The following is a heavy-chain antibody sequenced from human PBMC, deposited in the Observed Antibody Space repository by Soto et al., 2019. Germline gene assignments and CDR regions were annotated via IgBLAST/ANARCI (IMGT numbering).Heavy chain of an antibody. V-gene: IGHV3-33*01. CDR2: IWHDGNNK. D-gene: IGHD1-26*01. J-gene: IGHJ6*02. CDR3: ASDLVGASDSYGLDV. Sequence: GGSLRLSCAASGFTFSDYSMHWVRQAPGKGLEWVAIIWHDGNNKYYADSVRGRFIISRDNSKNRLYLQMNSLRAEDTAVYYCASDLVGASDSYGLDVWGQGTPVTAP. CDR1: GFTFSDYS.